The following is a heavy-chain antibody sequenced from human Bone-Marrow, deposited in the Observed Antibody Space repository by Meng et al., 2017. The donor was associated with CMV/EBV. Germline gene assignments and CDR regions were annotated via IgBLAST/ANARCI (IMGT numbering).Heavy chain of an antibody. V-gene: IGHV1-69*05. CDR1: GGNFSNYA. Sequence: SGGNFSNYAISWVRQAPGQGLEWVGGIIHIFGTANYAQKVQGRVTITTDESTSTAYMELSSLRSEDTAVYYCARRPRGIAAAGFDYWGQGTLVTVSS. CDR2: IIHIFGTA. J-gene: IGHJ4*02. D-gene: IGHD6-13*01. CDR3: ARRPRGIAAAGFDY.